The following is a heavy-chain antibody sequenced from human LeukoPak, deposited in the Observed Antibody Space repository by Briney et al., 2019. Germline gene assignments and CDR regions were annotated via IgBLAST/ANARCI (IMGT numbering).Heavy chain of an antibody. V-gene: IGHV5-51*01. CDR2: IYPGDSDT. CDR3: ARQRGSDYVWGSYRPVYYFDY. D-gene: IGHD3-16*02. CDR1: GYSFTSYW. Sequence: ESLKISCKGSGYSFTSYWIGWVRQMPGKGLEWMGIIYPGDSDTRYSPSFQGQVTISADKSISTAYLQWSSLKVSDTAMYYCARQRGSDYVWGSYRPVYYFDYWGQGTLVTVSS. J-gene: IGHJ4*02.